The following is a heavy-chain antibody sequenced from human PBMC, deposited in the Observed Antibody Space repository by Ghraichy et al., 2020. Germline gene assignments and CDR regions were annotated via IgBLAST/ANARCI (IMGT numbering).Heavy chain of an antibody. CDR2: ISGSGGRT. CDR1: GFTFSSYA. D-gene: IGHD6-19*01. J-gene: IGHJ6*02. V-gene: IGHV3-23*01. Sequence: GESLRLSCAASGFTFSSYAMSWVRQAPGKGLEWVSAISGSGGRTHYADSVRGRFTISRDNSKNTLYLQTNSLRAEDTAVYYCAKDRFSSGYFYYYGMDVWGQGTTVTVSS. CDR3: AKDRFSSGYFYYYGMDV.